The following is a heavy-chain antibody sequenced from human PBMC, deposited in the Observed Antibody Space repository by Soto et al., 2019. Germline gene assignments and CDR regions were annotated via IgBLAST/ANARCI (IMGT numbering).Heavy chain of an antibody. D-gene: IGHD2-15*01. CDR1: GFTFSSYS. J-gene: IGHJ5*02. CDR3: ASDLHLGECCGGSCDSTPAPGRFDP. Sequence: GGSLRLSCAASGFTFSSYSMNWVRQAPGKGLEWVSYISSSSSTIYYADSVNGRFTISSDNAKNSLYLQMNRLRDEDTAVYSCASDLHLGECCGGSCDSTPAPGRFDPWGQGTLVTVSS. CDR2: ISSSSSTI. V-gene: IGHV3-48*02.